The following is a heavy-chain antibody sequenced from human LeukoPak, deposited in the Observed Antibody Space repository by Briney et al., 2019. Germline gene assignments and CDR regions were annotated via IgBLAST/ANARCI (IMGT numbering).Heavy chain of an antibody. CDR1: GGTFSSYA. D-gene: IGHD6-6*01. CDR2: IIPIFGTA. J-gene: IGHJ4*02. V-gene: IGHV1-69*13. Sequence: SVKVSCKASGGTFSSYAISWVRQAPGQGLEWMGGIIPIFGTANYAQKFQGRVTITADESTSTAYMELSSLRAEDTAVYYCAGKYSSSSPFDYWGQGTLVTVSS. CDR3: AGKYSSSSPFDY.